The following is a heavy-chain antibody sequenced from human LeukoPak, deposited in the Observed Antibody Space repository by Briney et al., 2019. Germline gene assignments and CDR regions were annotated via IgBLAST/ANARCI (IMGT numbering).Heavy chain of an antibody. CDR1: GFTFSDYD. CDR3: ARSKVITFGGVNYGMDV. V-gene: IGHV3-13*01. J-gene: IGHJ6*02. CDR2: IGTAGDT. Sequence: GGSLRLSCAASGFTFSDYDMHWVRQATGKGLEWVSAIGTAGDTYYPGSVKGRFTISRENAKNSFYLQMNSLRVGDTAVYYCARSKVITFGGVNYGMDVWGQGTTVTVSS. D-gene: IGHD3-16*01.